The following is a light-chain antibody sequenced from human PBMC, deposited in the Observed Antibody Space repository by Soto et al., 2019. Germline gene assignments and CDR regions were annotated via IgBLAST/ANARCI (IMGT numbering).Light chain of an antibody. CDR3: QQYNNWPPIT. CDR2: GIY. CDR1: QVLGTN. V-gene: IGKV3-15*01. J-gene: IGKJ5*01. Sequence: EIVMTQSPGTLSVSPGETATLSCRASQVLGTNLAWYQQKPGQSPTLLIYGIYIRATGVPVRFTGSGSGTEFTLTITSLQSEDFATYYCQQYNNWPPITFGQGTRLEIK.